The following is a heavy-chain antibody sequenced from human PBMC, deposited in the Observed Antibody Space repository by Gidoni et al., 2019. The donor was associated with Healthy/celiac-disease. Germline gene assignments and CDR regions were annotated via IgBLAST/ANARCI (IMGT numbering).Heavy chain of an antibody. CDR3: ARGPNQVRGVITQRFDY. CDR1: GGSSSGYY. J-gene: IGHJ4*02. V-gene: IGHV4-34*01. D-gene: IGHD3-10*01. CDR2: INHSGST. Sequence: QVQLQQWGAGLLKPSETLSLTRAVYGGSSSGYYWSWIRQPPGKGLEWIGEINHSGSTNYNPSLKSRVTISVDTSKNQFALKLSSVTAADTAVYYCARGPNQVRGVITQRFDYWGQGTLVTVSS.